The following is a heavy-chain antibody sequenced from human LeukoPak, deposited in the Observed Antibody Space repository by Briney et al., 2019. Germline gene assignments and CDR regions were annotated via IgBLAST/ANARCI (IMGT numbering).Heavy chain of an antibody. CDR2: IYYSGST. CDR3: ARHERDASLDHAFDI. Sequence: SETLSLTCTVSGGSISSYYWSWIRQPPGKGLEWIGYIYYSGSTSYNPSLKSRVTILVDTSKNQFSPKLSSVTAADTAVYYCARHERDASLDHAFDIWGQGTMVTVSS. V-gene: IGHV4-59*08. D-gene: IGHD5-24*01. CDR1: GGSISSYY. J-gene: IGHJ3*02.